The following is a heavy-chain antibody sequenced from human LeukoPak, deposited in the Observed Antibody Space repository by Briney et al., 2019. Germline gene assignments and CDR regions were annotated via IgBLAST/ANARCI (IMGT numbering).Heavy chain of an antibody. CDR1: SGSISSFY. J-gene: IGHJ6*04. CDR2: IFTSGST. Sequence: PSETLSLTCTVSSGSISSFYWTWIRQPAGKGLEWIGRIFTSGSTNYNPSLKSRVTMSVDTSKNQFSLKLSSVTAADTAVYYCATYGGFSRPDVWGKGTTVTVSS. CDR3: ATYGGFSRPDV. D-gene: IGHD2-2*01. V-gene: IGHV4-4*07.